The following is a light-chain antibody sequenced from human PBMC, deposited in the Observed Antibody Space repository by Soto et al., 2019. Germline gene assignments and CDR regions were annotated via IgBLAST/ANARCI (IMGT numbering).Light chain of an antibody. Sequence: DIPLTQSPSSLSASVGDTVTVTCRASQDINKYLAWYQQKPGKVPHLLIYGASTSQLGVPPRFSGSGSRTDFTLTISSLQPEDVATYYCQEYGSDPFTFGPGTKVDI. V-gene: IGKV1-27*01. CDR2: GAS. CDR1: QDINKY. J-gene: IGKJ3*01. CDR3: QEYGSDPFT.